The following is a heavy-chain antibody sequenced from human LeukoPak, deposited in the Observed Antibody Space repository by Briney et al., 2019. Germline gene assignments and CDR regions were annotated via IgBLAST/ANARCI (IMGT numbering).Heavy chain of an antibody. J-gene: IGHJ6*02. Sequence: ASVKVSCKASGYTFTSYDINWVRQATGQGLEWMGWMNPNSGNTGYAQKFRGRVTMTRNTSISTAYMELSSLRSEDTAVYYCARVTYGDYPIYYYYYGMDVWGQGTTVTVSS. V-gene: IGHV1-8*01. CDR3: ARVTYGDYPIYYYYYGMDV. CDR2: MNPNSGNT. D-gene: IGHD4-17*01. CDR1: GYTFTSYD.